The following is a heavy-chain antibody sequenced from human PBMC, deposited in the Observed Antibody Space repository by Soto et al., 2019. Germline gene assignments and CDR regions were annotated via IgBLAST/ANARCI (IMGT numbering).Heavy chain of an antibody. CDR1: GFSFTTYW. CDR2: INPGDSEI. Sequence: GESLKISCKASGFSFTTYWIGWVRQMPGKGLEWIGIINPGDSEIRYSPSFQDHVTISADRSISTAYLQWSSLKASDTAMYYCARHEQLYYYFYGMDVWGQGTTVTVSS. D-gene: IGHD1-1*01. V-gene: IGHV5-51*01. J-gene: IGHJ6*02. CDR3: ARHEQLYYYFYGMDV.